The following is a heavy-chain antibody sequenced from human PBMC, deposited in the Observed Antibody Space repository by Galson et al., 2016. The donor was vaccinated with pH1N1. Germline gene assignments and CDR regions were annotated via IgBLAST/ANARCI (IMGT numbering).Heavy chain of an antibody. Sequence: QSGAEVTKPGESLKISCKASGYRFTNYWIAWVRQVPGKVLEWVGVVNPGGSTIRYSPPFQGQVTISSDKSINTAYLQWVSLKASDTATYYCARQYDFGDYRGNAFDIWGLGTMVIVSS. CDR1: GYRFTNYW. CDR3: ARQYDFGDYRGNAFDI. CDR2: VNPGGSTI. V-gene: IGHV5-51*03. J-gene: IGHJ3*02. D-gene: IGHD4-17*01.